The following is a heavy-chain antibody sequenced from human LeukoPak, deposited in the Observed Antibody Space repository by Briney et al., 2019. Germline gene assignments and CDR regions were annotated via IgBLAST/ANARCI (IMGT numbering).Heavy chain of an antibody. CDR2: IYHSGST. D-gene: IGHD3-22*01. CDR1: GGSISSSNW. J-gene: IGHJ4*02. CDR3: ARGREYYYDSSRYYLRGRGNDY. V-gene: IGHV4-4*02. Sequence: SETLSLTCAVSGGSISSSNWWSWVRQPPGKGLEWIGEIYHSGSTNYNPSLKSRVTISVDKSKNQFSLKLSSVTAADTAVYYCARGREYYYDSSRYYLRGRGNDYWGQGTLVTVSS.